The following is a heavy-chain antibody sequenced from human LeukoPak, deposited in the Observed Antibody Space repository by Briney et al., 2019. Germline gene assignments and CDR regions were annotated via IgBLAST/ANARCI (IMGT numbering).Heavy chain of an antibody. CDR3: AKDVWYCSGGSCDYYYGMDV. D-gene: IGHD2-15*01. CDR2: ISYDGSNK. J-gene: IGHJ6*02. V-gene: IGHV3-30*18. Sequence: GGSLRLSCAASGFTFSLYGMHWVRQAPGKGLEWVAVISYDGSNKYYADSVKGRFTISRDNSKNTLYLQMNSLRAEDTAVYYCAKDVWYCSGGSCDYYYGMDVWGQGTTVTVSS. CDR1: GFTFSLYG.